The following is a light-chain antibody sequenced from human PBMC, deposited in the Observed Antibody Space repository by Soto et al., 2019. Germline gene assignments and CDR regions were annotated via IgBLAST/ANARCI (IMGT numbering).Light chain of an antibody. V-gene: IGKV1-5*01. J-gene: IGKJ1*01. CDR1: QSISSW. CDR3: QQYDAFPRT. CDR2: DVS. Sequence: DIQRTQSTSTLSASLGDRFTITCRASQSISSWLAWYQQKPGKAPKLLIYDVSALKRGVPPRFSGSGSGTEFTLTISSLQPDDFATFYCQQYDAFPRTFGQGTKVDIK.